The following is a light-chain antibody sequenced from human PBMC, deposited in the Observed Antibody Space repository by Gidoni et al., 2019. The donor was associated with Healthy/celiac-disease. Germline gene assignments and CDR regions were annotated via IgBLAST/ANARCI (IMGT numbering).Light chain of an antibody. V-gene: IGKV4-1*01. CDR3: QQYYSTPRLT. J-gene: IGKJ3*01. CDR2: WAS. CDR1: QSVLYSSNNKNY. Sequence: IVITQSPDSLAVSLGERATINCKSSQSVLYSSNNKNYLAWYQQKPGQPPKLLIYWASTRESGVPDRFSGSGSGTDFTLTISSLQAEDVAVYYCQQYYSTPRLTFGPGTKVDIK.